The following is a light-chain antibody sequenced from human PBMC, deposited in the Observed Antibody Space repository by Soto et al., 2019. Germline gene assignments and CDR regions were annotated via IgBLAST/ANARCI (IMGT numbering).Light chain of an antibody. Sequence: DIQMTQSPSTLSASVGDRVTITSRASVNINRRLAWYQQNSGKAPELLIYDASNLESGVPSRFSGSGSGTEFTLSISSLHPDDFATYYWQQCYHYWTVGQGTNVEIK. CDR3: QQCYHYWT. CDR2: DAS. J-gene: IGKJ1*01. V-gene: IGKV1-5*01. CDR1: VNINRR.